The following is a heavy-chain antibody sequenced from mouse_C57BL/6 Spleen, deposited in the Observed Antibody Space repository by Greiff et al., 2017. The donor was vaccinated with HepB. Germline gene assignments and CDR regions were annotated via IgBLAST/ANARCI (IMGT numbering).Heavy chain of an antibody. CDR1: GYTFTSYW. J-gene: IGHJ4*01. Sequence: VQLQQPGAELVKPGASVKLSCKASGYTFTSYWMQWVKQRPGQGLEWIGEIDPSDSYTNYNQKFKGKATLTVDTSSSTAYMQLSSLTSEDSAVYYCAIHYYAMDYWGQGTSVTVSS. V-gene: IGHV1-50*01. CDR2: IDPSDSYT. CDR3: AIHYYAMDY.